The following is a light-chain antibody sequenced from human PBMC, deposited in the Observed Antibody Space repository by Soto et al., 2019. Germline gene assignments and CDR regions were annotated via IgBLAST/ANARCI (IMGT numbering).Light chain of an antibody. Sequence: EIVLTHSPGTLSLSPCERATLSFSASQSVSSSYLAWYQQKPGQAPRLLIYGASSRATGIPDRFSGSGSGTDFTLTISSLEPEDFAVYYCQQYGSSPRVTFGQGTRLEIK. V-gene: IGKV3-20*01. J-gene: IGKJ5*01. CDR3: QQYGSSPRVT. CDR2: GAS. CDR1: QSVSSSY.